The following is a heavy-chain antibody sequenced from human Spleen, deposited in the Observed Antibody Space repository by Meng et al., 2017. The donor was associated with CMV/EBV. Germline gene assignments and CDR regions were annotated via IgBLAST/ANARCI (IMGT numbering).Heavy chain of an antibody. CDR3: ARGDSSAPVYNWFDP. CDR2: IYPGDSDT. CDR1: GYNFNSYW. Sequence: GESLKISCKASGYNFNSYWIAWVRQMPGKGLEWMGIIYPGDSDTRYSPSFQGQVTISADKSVSPAYLQWSSLQASGTAMYYCARGDSSAPVYNWFDPWGQGTLVTVSS. J-gene: IGHJ5*02. V-gene: IGHV5-51*01. D-gene: IGHD6-25*01.